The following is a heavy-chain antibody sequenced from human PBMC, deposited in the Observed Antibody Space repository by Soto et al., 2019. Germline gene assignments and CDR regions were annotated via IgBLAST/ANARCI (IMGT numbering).Heavy chain of an antibody. D-gene: IGHD3-22*01. Sequence: GGSLRLSCAASGFTFSSYAMSWVRQAPGKGLEWVSAISGSGGSTYYADSVKGRFTISRDNSKNTLYLQMNSLRAEDTAVYYCAKGQDDYYDSSGFDYWGQGTLVTVSS. CDR1: GFTFSSYA. J-gene: IGHJ4*02. CDR3: AKGQDDYYDSSGFDY. V-gene: IGHV3-23*01. CDR2: ISGSGGST.